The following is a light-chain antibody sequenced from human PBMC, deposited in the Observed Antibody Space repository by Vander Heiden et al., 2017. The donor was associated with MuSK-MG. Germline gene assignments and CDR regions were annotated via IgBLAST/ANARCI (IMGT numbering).Light chain of an antibody. CDR2: SNN. Sequence: QSVLTQQPSASGTPGQRVTISCSGRRSNIGSNTVNWYHQLPGTSPNLLIYSNNQRPSGVPDRFSGSKSGTSSSLAISGLQSEEEADYYSAAWDDSLNGVVFGGGTKLTVL. CDR3: AAWDDSLNGVV. J-gene: IGLJ2*01. V-gene: IGLV1-44*01. CDR1: RSNIGSNT.